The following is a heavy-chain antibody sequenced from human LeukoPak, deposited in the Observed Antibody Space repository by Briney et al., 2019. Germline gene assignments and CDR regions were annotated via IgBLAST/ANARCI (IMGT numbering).Heavy chain of an antibody. CDR3: ASRYSSSWLDFDY. D-gene: IGHD6-13*01. CDR1: GGSISSSSYY. CDR2: IYYSGST. J-gene: IGHJ4*02. Sequence: PSETLSLTCTVSGGSISSSSYYWGWIRQPPGKGLEWIGSIYYSGSTYYNPSLKSRVTISVDTSKNQLSLKLSSVTAADTAVYYYASRYSSSWLDFDYWGQGTLVTVSS. V-gene: IGHV4-39*07.